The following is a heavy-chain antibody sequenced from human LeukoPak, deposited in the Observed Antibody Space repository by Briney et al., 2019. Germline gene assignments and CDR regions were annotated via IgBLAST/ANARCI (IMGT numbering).Heavy chain of an antibody. CDR3: ARDQGGMATISWDY. Sequence: SETLSLTCTVSGGSISSGGYYWSWIRQPPGKGPEWIGYIYHSGSTYYNPSLKSRVTISVDRSKNQFSLKLSSVTAADTAVYYCARDQGGMATISWDYWGQGTLVTVSS. J-gene: IGHJ4*02. CDR1: GGSISSGGYY. D-gene: IGHD5-24*01. V-gene: IGHV4-30-2*01. CDR2: IYHSGST.